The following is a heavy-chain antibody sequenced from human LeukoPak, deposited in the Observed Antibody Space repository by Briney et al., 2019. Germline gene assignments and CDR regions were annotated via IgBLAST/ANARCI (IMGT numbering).Heavy chain of an antibody. J-gene: IGHJ4*02. D-gene: IGHD4/OR15-4a*01. Sequence: GGSLRLSCTVSGFTDSSNSMSWVRQAPGKGLEWVSFIYSDNTHYSDSVKGRFTISRDNSKNTLYLQMNSLSAEDTAVYYCARRAGAYSHPYDYWGQGNLVTVSS. CDR2: IYSDNT. CDR3: ARRAGAYSHPYDY. CDR1: GFTDSSNS. V-gene: IGHV3-53*01.